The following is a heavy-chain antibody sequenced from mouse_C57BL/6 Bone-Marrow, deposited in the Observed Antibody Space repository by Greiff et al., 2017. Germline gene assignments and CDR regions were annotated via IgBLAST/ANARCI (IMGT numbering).Heavy chain of an antibody. V-gene: IGHV1-72*01. J-gene: IGHJ2*01. CDR2: IDPNSGGT. Sequence: QVQLQQPGAELVKPGASVKLSCKASGYTFTSYWMHWVKQRPGRGLEWIGRIDPNSGGTKYNEKFKSKATLTVDKPSSTADMQLSSLTSEDSAVYYCAAIYYDYDGRGDYFDYWGQGTTLTVSS. CDR1: GYTFTSYW. CDR3: AAIYYDYDGRGDYFDY. D-gene: IGHD2-4*01.